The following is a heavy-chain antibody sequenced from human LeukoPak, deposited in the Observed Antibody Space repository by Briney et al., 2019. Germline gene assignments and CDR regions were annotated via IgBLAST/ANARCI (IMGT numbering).Heavy chain of an antibody. J-gene: IGHJ4*02. Sequence: GASVKVSCKASGYTFTNSAIHWVRQAPGQRLEWMGWINTDNGNTKYSQKFQGRVTITRDTSASTAYMDLSSLRSEDTAVYYCARDYGSGSPRPFPGDYWGQGTLVTVSS. D-gene: IGHD3-10*01. CDR1: GYTFTNSA. V-gene: IGHV1-3*04. CDR3: ARDYGSGSPRPFPGDY. CDR2: INTDNGNT.